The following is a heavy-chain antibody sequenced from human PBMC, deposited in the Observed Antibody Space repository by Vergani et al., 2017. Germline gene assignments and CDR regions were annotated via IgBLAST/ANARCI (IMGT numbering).Heavy chain of an antibody. V-gene: IGHV1-69*04. J-gene: IGHJ4*02. Sequence: QVQLVQSGAEVKKPGSSVKVSCKASGGTFSSYTISWVRQAPGQGLEWMGRIIPILGIANYAQKFQGRVTITADKSTSTAYMELSSLRSEDTAVYYCARATYYYGSGSATLGYYFDYWGQGTLVTVSS. CDR3: ARATYYYGSGSATLGYYFDY. CDR1: GGTFSSYT. CDR2: IIPILGIA. D-gene: IGHD3-10*01.